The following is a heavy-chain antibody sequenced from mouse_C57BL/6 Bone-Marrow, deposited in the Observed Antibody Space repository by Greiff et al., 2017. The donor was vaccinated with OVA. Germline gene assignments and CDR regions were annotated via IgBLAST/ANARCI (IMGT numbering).Heavy chain of an antibody. Sequence: VQLQQSGPELVKPGASVKISCKASGYSFTGYYMNWVKQSPEQSLEWIGEINPSTGGTTYNQTFKAKATLTVDKSSSTAYMQLKSLTSEDSAVYYCGRGGTSPFAYWGQGTLVTVSA. CDR2: INPSTGGT. J-gene: IGHJ3*01. D-gene: IGHD4-1*01. CDR1: GYSFTGYY. CDR3: GRGGTSPFAY. V-gene: IGHV1-42*01.